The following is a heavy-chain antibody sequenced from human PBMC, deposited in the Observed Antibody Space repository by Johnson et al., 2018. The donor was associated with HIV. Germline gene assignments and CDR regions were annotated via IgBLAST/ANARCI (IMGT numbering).Heavy chain of an antibody. CDR3: ARGLWLTPDVFDF. J-gene: IGHJ3*01. V-gene: IGHV3-20*04. CDR1: GFTFDDYA. CDR2: INWNGGST. D-gene: IGHD3-16*01. Sequence: VQLVESGGGVVRPGGSLRLSCVASGFTFDDYAMSWVRQPPGKGLEWVSNINWNGGSTGYADSVKGRFTISRDNAKNSLYLQTNSLRADDTALYYCARGLWLTPDVFDFWGQGTMVAVSS.